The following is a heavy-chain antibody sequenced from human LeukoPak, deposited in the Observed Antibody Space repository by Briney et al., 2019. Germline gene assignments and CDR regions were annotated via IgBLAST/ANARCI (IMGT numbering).Heavy chain of an antibody. J-gene: IGHJ4*02. V-gene: IGHV4-34*01. CDR1: GGSFSGYY. Sequence: SETLSLTCAVYGGSFSGYYWSWIRQPPGKGLEWIGEINHSGSTNYNPSLKSRVTISVDTSKNQFSLKLSSVTAADTAVYYCARGRRIWKGSRNYFDYWGQGTLVTVSS. D-gene: IGHD2-2*01. CDR2: INHSGST. CDR3: ARGRRIWKGSRNYFDY.